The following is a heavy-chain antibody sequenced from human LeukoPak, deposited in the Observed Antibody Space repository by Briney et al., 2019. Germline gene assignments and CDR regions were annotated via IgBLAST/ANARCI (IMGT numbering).Heavy chain of an antibody. D-gene: IGHD2-2*02. J-gene: IGHJ4*02. CDR3: AKDRVGYCSSTSCYTGFDY. V-gene: IGHV3-30*02. CDR2: IRYDGSNK. Sequence: GGSLRLSCAASGFTFSSYGMHWVRQAPGKGLEWVAFIRYDGSNKYYADSVKGRFTISRDNSKNTLYLQMNSLRAEDTAVYYCAKDRVGYCSSTSCYTGFDYWGQGTLVTVSS. CDR1: GFTFSSYG.